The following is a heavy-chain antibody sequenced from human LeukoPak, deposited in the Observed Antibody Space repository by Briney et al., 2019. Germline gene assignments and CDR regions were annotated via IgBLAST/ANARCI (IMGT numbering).Heavy chain of an antibody. J-gene: IGHJ4*02. CDR2: IIPILGIA. Sequence: SVKVSCKASGGTFSSYTINWVRQAPGQGLEWMGRIIPILGIANYAQKFQGRVTITADKSTSTAYMELSSLRSEDTAVYYCARDTAGRGYCSSTSCWDQDYWGQGTLVTVSS. CDR3: ARDTAGRGYCSSTSCWDQDY. D-gene: IGHD2-2*01. CDR1: GGTFSSYT. V-gene: IGHV1-69*04.